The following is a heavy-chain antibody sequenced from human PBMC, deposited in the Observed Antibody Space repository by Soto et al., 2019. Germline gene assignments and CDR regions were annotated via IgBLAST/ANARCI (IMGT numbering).Heavy chain of an antibody. Sequence: SETLSLTCAVSSGSISSNWWRWVRQRPGKGLEWIGEIYHSGSTNYNPSLQSRVTISVDKSKSQFSLDLTSVTAADTAVNYCYTQTYNYPWHHWAQPTQVTVSS. CDR1: SGSISSNW. CDR3: YTQTYNYPWHH. J-gene: IGHJ1*01. V-gene: IGHV4-4*02. D-gene: IGHD1-20*01. CDR2: IYHSGST.